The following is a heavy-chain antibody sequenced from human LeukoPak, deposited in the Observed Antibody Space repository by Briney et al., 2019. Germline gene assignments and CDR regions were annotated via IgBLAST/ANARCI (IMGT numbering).Heavy chain of an antibody. CDR3: AKDGRQWLVLYYFDY. Sequence: SETLSLTCTVSGDSVTTYYWSWIRQPPGKGLEWLGYVYYSGSATYNPSLKSRVTISVDTSKNQFSLRLSSVTAADTAVYYCAKDGRQWLVLYYFDYWGQGTLVTVSS. CDR2: VYYSGSA. CDR1: GDSVTTYY. J-gene: IGHJ4*02. D-gene: IGHD6-19*01. V-gene: IGHV4-59*02.